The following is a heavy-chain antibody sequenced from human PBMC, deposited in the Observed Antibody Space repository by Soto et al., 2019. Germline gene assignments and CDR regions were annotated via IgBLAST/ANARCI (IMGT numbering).Heavy chain of an antibody. V-gene: IGHV3-30-3*01. D-gene: IGHD2-2*01. CDR2: ISYDGSNK. CDR1: GFTFSSYA. CDR3: ARGGYCISTSCQDGMDV. J-gene: IGHJ6*02. Sequence: QVQLVESGGGVVQPGRSLRLSCAASGFTFSSYAMHWVRQAPGKGLEWVAVISYDGSNKYYADSVKGRFTISRDNSKNXXYLQMNSLRAEDTAVYYCARGGYCISTSCQDGMDVWGQGTTVTVSS.